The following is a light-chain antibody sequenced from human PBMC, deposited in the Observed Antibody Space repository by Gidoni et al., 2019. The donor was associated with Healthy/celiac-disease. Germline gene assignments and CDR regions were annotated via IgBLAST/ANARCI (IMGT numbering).Light chain of an antibody. CDR2: GAS. Sequence: EIVLTQSPATLSVSPGERATLSCRASLSVSSNLAWYQQKPGQGPRLLIYGASTRATGIPARFSGSGSGTEFTLTISSLQSEEFAVYYCQQYNNWLGGTFGQGTKVEIK. CDR1: LSVSSN. J-gene: IGKJ1*01. CDR3: QQYNNWLGGT. V-gene: IGKV3-15*01.